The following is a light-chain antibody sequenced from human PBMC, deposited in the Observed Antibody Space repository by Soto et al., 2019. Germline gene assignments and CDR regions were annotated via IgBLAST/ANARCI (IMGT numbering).Light chain of an antibody. CDR1: SSDVGGYNY. CDR2: DVS. Sequence: QSALTQPASVSGSPGQSLTISCTGTSSDVGGYNYVSWYQQHPGKAPKLMIYDVSNRPSGVSNRFSGSKSGTTASLTISGLHAEDEADYYCRSYTSSSTVFGGGTKLTVL. J-gene: IGLJ2*01. V-gene: IGLV2-14*01. CDR3: RSYTSSSTV.